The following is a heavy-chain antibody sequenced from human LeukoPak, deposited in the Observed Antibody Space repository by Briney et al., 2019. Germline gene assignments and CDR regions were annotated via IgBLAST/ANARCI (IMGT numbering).Heavy chain of an antibody. CDR2: ISYDGSNK. V-gene: IGHV3-30*18. CDR1: GFTFSSYG. D-gene: IGHD3-10*01. CDR3: AKDDYYGSGSYYNNYYYGMDV. J-gene: IGHJ6*02. Sequence: PGGSLRLSCAASGFTFSSYGMHWVRQAPGKGLEWVAIISYDGSNKYYADSVKGRFTISRDNSKNTLYLQMNSLRAEDTAVYYCAKDDYYGSGSYYNNYYYGMDVWGRGTTVTVSS.